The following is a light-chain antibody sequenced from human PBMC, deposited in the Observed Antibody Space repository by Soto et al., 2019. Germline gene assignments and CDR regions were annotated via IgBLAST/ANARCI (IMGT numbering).Light chain of an antibody. J-gene: IGKJ5*01. V-gene: IGKV1-13*02. CDR1: QDIRGA. CDR2: DVS. CDR3: QQFNSYPIT. Sequence: AIQVTQSPSSLSASVGDRVTITCRASQDIRGALAWYKQKPGKAPKLLIYDVSTLESGVPSRFSGSGSGTEFTLTISSLQPEDFGTYYCQQFNSYPITFCHGTRLEIK.